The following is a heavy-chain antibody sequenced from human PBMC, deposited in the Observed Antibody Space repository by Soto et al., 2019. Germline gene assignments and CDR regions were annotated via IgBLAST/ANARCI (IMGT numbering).Heavy chain of an antibody. CDR1: AGPFSDYG. D-gene: IGHD3-10*01. CDR3: TKPYYYGSGSHNWFDP. J-gene: IGHJ5*02. Sequence: GGSLRLSCAASAGPFSDYGMHWVRQAPGKGLEWVAAISYDGTNKYYADSVKGRFTISRDNSKNTLYLQMNSLRAEDTAMYYCTKPYYYGSGSHNWFDPWGQGTLVTVSS. V-gene: IGHV3-30*18. CDR2: ISYDGTNK.